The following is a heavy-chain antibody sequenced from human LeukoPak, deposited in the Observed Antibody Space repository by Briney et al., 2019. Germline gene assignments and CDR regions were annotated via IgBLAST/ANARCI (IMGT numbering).Heavy chain of an antibody. V-gene: IGHV1-46*01. CDR1: GYTFTSYY. J-gene: IGHJ4*02. CDR2: INPSGGST. CDR3: ARSLWEQQTFGY. Sequence: ASVKVSCKASGYTFTSYYMHWVRQAPGQGLEWMGIINPSGGSTSYAQKFQGRVTMTRDASTSTVYMELSSLRSEDTAVYYCARSLWEQQTFGYWGQGTLVTVSS. D-gene: IGHD1-26*01.